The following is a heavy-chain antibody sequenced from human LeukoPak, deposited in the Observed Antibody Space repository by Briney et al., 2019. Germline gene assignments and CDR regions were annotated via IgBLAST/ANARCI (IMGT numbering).Heavy chain of an antibody. CDR3: ATMGRDVVTPRDFDY. CDR2: IYYSGNT. Sequence: SETLSLTCTVSGGSISSSSYYWGWIRQPPGKGLEWIGSIYYSGNTYYNPSLKSRVTISVDTSKNQFSLKLSSVTAADTAVYYCATMGRDVVTPRDFDYWGQGTLVTVSS. D-gene: IGHD5-24*01. CDR1: GGSISSSSYY. J-gene: IGHJ4*02. V-gene: IGHV4-39*01.